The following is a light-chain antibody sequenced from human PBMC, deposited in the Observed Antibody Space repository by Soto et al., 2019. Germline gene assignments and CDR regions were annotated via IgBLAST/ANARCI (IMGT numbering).Light chain of an antibody. J-gene: IGKJ1*01. CDR3: QQYNSYSQT. CDR2: KAS. CDR1: QTISNW. Sequence: IQMTQSPSTLSASVGDRVTITCQASQTISNWLAWYQQKPGKAPKLLIYKASTLESGVPSRFSGSGSGTEFTLTISSLQHEDFATYSCQQYNSYSQTLGQGTKVDIK. V-gene: IGKV1-5*03.